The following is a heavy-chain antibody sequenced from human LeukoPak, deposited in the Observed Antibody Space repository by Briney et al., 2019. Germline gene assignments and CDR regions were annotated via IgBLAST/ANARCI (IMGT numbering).Heavy chain of an antibody. D-gene: IGHD5-18*01. J-gene: IGHJ4*02. CDR3: ARHLSGVTGYTYGRGIDY. V-gene: IGHV3-7*01. CDR2: INQDGSEK. CDR1: GFIFSKYT. Sequence: TGGSLRLSCAASGFIFSKYTMSWVRQAPGKGLEWVANINQDGSEKYYVDSVKGRFTISRDNAKKSLYLQMNSLRAEDMAVYYCARHLSGVTGYTYGRGIDYWGQGTLVTVSS.